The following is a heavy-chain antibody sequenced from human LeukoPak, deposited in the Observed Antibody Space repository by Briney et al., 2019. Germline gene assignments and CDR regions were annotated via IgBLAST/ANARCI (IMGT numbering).Heavy chain of an antibody. CDR1: GFTFSSYN. CDR2: IGSSSTYI. CDR3: TRDYYDSSGLDV. J-gene: IGHJ6*02. D-gene: IGHD3-22*01. V-gene: IGHV3-21*01. Sequence: GGSLRLSCAASGFTFSSYNMNWVRQAPGKGLEWVSSIGSSSTYIYYADSVKGRFTISRDDAKNSLYLQMNSLRAEDTAVYYCTRDYYDSSGLDVWGQGTTVTVSS.